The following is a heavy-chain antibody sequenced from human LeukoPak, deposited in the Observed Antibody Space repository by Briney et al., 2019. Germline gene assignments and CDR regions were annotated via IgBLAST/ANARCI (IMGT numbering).Heavy chain of an antibody. CDR2: IIPGDSDT. Sequence: GESLKISCKGFGYSFISYWIGWVRQMPGKGLEWVGIIIPGDSDTTYSPSFQGQVTISVDKSIGTAYLQWSSLKASDTAIYYCARAPIRGRFDYWGQGTPVTVSS. CDR3: ARAPIRGRFDY. J-gene: IGHJ4*02. D-gene: IGHD1-26*01. V-gene: IGHV5-51*01. CDR1: GYSFISYW.